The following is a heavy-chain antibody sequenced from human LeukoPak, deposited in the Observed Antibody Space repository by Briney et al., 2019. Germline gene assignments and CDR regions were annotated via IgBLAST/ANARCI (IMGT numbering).Heavy chain of an antibody. J-gene: IGHJ4*02. CDR1: GFTFSGYW. V-gene: IGHV3-7*01. CDR2: IKQDGSEK. CDR3: VKGAFASARDY. Sequence: GGSLRLSCAASGFTFSGYWMNWVRQAPGKGLEWVANIKQDGSEKYYVDSVKGRFTISRDNANNSLYLKMNSLRAEDTAVYYCVKGAFASARDYWGQGTLVTVSS. D-gene: IGHD3-3*01.